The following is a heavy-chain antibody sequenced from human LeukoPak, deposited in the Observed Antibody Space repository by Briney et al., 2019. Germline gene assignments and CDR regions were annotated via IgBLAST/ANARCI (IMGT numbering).Heavy chain of an antibody. Sequence: GGSLRLSCTASGFTFGDSAMSWFRQAPGKGLEWVGFIRRKVYGGTTEYAASVKGRLTISRDDSKSIAYLQMNSLKTEDTAVYYCARDSGTSYNIFDYWGQGTLVTVSS. CDR2: IRRKVYGGTT. CDR1: GFTFGDSA. CDR3: ARDSGTSYNIFDY. D-gene: IGHD2-2*01. J-gene: IGHJ4*02. V-gene: IGHV3-49*03.